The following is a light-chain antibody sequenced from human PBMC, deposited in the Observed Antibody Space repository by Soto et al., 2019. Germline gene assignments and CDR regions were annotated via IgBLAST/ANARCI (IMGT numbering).Light chain of an antibody. Sequence: EMGLTQSPDTLSLSPGERATLSCRASQTVSSNFLAWYQQRPGQAPRLLIYGASSRAAGIPDRFSGSGSGTDFTLTISRLEPEELAVYYCQQYGSSPETFGQGTKVEIK. V-gene: IGKV3-20*01. J-gene: IGKJ1*01. CDR2: GAS. CDR1: QTVSSNF. CDR3: QQYGSSPET.